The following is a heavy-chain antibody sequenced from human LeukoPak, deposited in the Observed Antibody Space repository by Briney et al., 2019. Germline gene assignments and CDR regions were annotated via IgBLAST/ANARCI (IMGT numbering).Heavy chain of an antibody. J-gene: IGHJ4*02. Sequence: GGSLRLSCAASGFPLSDYWMSWVRQAPGKGLEWVANIKQDGGEIYYVDSVKGRFTISRDNAKNSLYLQMNSLTAEDTAVYYCARRAGGYSHPHDYWGQGTLVTVSS. CDR3: ARRAGGYSHPHDY. D-gene: IGHD4-23*01. V-gene: IGHV3-7*03. CDR1: GFPLSDYW. CDR2: IKQDGGEI.